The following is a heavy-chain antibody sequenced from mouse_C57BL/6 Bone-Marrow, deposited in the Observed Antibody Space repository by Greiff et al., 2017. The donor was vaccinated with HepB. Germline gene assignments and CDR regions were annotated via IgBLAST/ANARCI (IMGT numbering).Heavy chain of an antibody. V-gene: IGHV1-54*01. J-gene: IGHJ3*01. CDR2: INPGSGGT. CDR3: ARSGLRYPFAY. CDR1: GYAFTNYL. D-gene: IGHD1-1*01. Sequence: VQLQQSGAELVRPGPSVKVSCKASGYAFTNYLIEWVKQRPGQGLEWIGVINPGSGGTNYNEKFKGKATLTADKSSSTAYMQLSSLTSEDSAVYFCARSGLRYPFAYWGQGTLVTVSA.